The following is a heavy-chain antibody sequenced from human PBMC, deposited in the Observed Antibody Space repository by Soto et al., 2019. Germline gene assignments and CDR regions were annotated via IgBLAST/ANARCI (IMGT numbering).Heavy chain of an antibody. D-gene: IGHD6-6*01. Sequence: SETLSLTCAVYGGSFSGYYWSWIRQPPGKGLEWIGEINRSGSTNYNPSLKSRVTISVDTSKNQFSLKLSSVAAADTAVYYCARGGLIAARPVDYWGQGTLVTVSS. J-gene: IGHJ4*02. V-gene: IGHV4-34*01. CDR3: ARGGLIAARPVDY. CDR2: INRSGST. CDR1: GGSFSGYY.